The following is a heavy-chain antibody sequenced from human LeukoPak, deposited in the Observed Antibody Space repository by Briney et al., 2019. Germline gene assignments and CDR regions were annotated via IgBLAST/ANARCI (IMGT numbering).Heavy chain of an antibody. Sequence: GASVKVSCKASGGTFSSYAISWVRQAPGQGLEWMGGIIPIFGTANYAQKFQGRVTITADESTSTAYMELSSLRSEDTAVYYCARDFSGYSYGSDYWGQGTLVTVSS. CDR1: GGTFSSYA. J-gene: IGHJ4*02. CDR2: IIPIFGTA. D-gene: IGHD5-18*01. CDR3: ARDFSGYSYGSDY. V-gene: IGHV1-69*13.